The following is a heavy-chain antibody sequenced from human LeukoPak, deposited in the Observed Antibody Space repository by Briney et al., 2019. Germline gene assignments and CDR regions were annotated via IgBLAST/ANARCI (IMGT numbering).Heavy chain of an antibody. CDR2: ISSSSSTI. J-gene: IGHJ4*02. V-gene: IGHV3-48*01. D-gene: IGHD3-3*01. CDR3: ARRGSTYYDFWSGQSPLLYFDY. CDR1: GFTFSSYS. Sequence: GGSLRLSCAASGFTFSSYSMNWVRQAPGKGLEWVSYISSSSSTIYYADSVKGRSTISRDNAKNSLYLQMNSLRAEDTAVYYCARRGSTYYDFWSGQSPLLYFDYWGQGTLVTVSS.